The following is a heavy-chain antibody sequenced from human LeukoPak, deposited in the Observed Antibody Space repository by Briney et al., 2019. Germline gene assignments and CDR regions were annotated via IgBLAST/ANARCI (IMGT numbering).Heavy chain of an antibody. CDR2: IYHSGST. D-gene: IGHD6-13*01. V-gene: IGHV4-38-2*02. J-gene: IGHJ6*04. CDR1: GYSISNDYY. CDR3: ARDVAAAATRKENYYGLDV. Sequence: SETLSLTCAVSGYSISNDYYWGWIRQPPGKGLEWIGSIYHSGSTYYNPSLKSRLTISVGTSKNQFSLKVTSVTAADTAVYYCARDVAAAATRKENYYGLDVWGKGTTVTVPS.